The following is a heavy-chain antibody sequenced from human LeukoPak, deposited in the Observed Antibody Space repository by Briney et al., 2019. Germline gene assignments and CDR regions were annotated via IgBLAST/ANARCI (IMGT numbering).Heavy chain of an antibody. CDR1: GFTFSSYS. CDR3: AREQVDYDFWSGYYFYYYYGMDV. J-gene: IGHJ6*02. Sequence: GGSLRLSCAASGFTFSSYSMNWVRQAPGKGLEWVSSISSSSSYIYYADSVKGRFTISRDNAKNSLYLQMSSLRAEDTAVYYCAREQVDYDFWSGYYFYYYYGMDVWGQGTTVTVSS. CDR2: ISSSSSYI. V-gene: IGHV3-21*01. D-gene: IGHD3-3*01.